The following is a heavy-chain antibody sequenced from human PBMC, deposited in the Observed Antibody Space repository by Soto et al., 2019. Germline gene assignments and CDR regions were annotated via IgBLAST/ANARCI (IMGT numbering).Heavy chain of an antibody. V-gene: IGHV3-30-3*01. CDR2: ISYDGSNK. Sequence: GGSLRLSCAASGFTFSSYAMHWVRQAPGKGLEWVAVISYDGSNKYYADSVKGRFTISRDNSKNTLYLQMNSLRAEDTAVYYCARAMVRGVIRYYYYGMDVWGQGTMVTVSS. CDR3: ARAMVRGVIRYYYYGMDV. D-gene: IGHD3-10*01. CDR1: GFTFSSYA. J-gene: IGHJ6*02.